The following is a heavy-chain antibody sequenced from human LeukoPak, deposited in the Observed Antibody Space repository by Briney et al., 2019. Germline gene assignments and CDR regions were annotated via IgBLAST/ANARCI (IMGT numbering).Heavy chain of an antibody. J-gene: IGHJ4*02. CDR3: ARTPRIVGATIDY. D-gene: IGHD1-26*01. CDR1: GGSISSGGYS. Sequence: SETLSLTCAVSGGSISSGGYSWSWIRQPPGKGLEWIGYIYHSGSTYYNPSLKSRVTISVDRSKNQFSLKLSSVTAADTAVYYCARTPRIVGATIDYWGQGTLVTVSS. V-gene: IGHV4-30-2*01. CDR2: IYHSGST.